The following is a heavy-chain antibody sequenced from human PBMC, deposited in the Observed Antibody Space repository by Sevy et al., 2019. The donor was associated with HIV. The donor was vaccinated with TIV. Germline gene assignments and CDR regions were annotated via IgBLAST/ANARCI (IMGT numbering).Heavy chain of an antibody. CDR3: ARHSRMYSFYYSCSCDYYYPSYFDY. J-gene: IGHJ4*02. V-gene: IGHV3-7*01. Sequence: GGSLRLSCAASGFTFINYWMSWVRQAPGKGLEWVANIKQDGSEKYYVDSVKGRFTISRDNAKNSMYLQMNSLRAEDTAVYYCARHSRMYSFYYSCSCDYYYPSYFDYWGQGTLVTVSS. D-gene: IGHD3-22*01. CDR2: IKQDGSEK. CDR1: GFTFINYW.